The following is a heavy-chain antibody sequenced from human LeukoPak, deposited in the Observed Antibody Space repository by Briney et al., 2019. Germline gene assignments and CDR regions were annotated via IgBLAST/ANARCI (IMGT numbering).Heavy chain of an antibody. V-gene: IGHV4-38-2*02. J-gene: IGHJ6*02. CDR1: GYSISSGYY. CDR2: IYHSGST. Sequence: SSETLSLTCTVSGYSISSGYYWGWIRQPPGKGLEWIGSIYHSGSTYYNPSLKSRVTISVDTSKNQFSLKLSSVTAADTAVYYCARDRRTDGMDVWGQGTTVTVSS. CDR3: ARDRRTDGMDV.